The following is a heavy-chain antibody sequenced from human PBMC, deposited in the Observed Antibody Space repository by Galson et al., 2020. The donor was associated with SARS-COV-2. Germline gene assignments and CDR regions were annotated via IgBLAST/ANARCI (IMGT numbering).Heavy chain of an antibody. CDR1: GYSFSSYW. V-gene: IGHV5-10-1*01. J-gene: IGHJ4*02. Sequence: HGESLKISCKGSGYSFSSYWITWLRHMPGKGLEWMGKIDPSDSYTNYSPPFEGHVTLSVDKATSIAYLQWSSLKASDTAMYYCVRQANFYDGSGYVYNFDYWGQGTLVTVSS. CDR3: VRQANFYDGSGYVYNFDY. CDR2: IDPSDSYT. D-gene: IGHD3-22*01.